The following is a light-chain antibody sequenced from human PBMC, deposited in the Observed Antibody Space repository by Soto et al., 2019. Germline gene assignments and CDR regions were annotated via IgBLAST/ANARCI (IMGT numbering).Light chain of an antibody. CDR1: SSDVGGYNY. CDR3: SSYTTSSPLV. J-gene: IGLJ2*01. V-gene: IGLV2-14*01. Sequence: QSALTQPASMSGSPGQSITISCTGTSSDVGGYNYVSWYQHYPGKAPKLMIYEVINRPSGVSNRFFGSKSGNTASLTISGLQAEDEADYYCSSYTTSSPLVFGGGTKVTVL. CDR2: EVI.